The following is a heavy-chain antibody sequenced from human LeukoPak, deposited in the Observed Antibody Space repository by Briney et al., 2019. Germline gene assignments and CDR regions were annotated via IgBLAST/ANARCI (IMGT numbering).Heavy chain of an antibody. CDR3: ARDVTDIVVVPAAIGEYRYYFDY. CDR1: GYTFTGYY. D-gene: IGHD2-2*02. CDR2: INPNSGGT. J-gene: IGHJ4*02. Sequence: ASVKVSCKASGYTFTGYYMHWVRQAPGQGPEWMGWINPNSGGTNYAQKFQGRVTMTRDTSISTAYMELRRLRSDDTAVYYCARDVTDIVVVPAAIGEYRYYFDYWGQGTLVTVSS. V-gene: IGHV1-2*02.